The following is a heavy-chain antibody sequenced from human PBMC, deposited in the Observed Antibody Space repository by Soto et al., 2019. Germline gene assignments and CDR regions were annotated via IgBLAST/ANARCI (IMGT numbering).Heavy chain of an antibody. CDR3: ARSNWYSEY. Sequence: QVQLQESGPGLVKPSETLSLTCTVSGGSISNHYWSWIRQPPGKGLEWIGYIYYNGNTNYNSSLKSRVTMSVDTSKNQFSLKSSSVTAADTAVYYCARSNWYSEYWGQGTLVTVSS. V-gene: IGHV4-59*11. J-gene: IGHJ4*02. CDR1: GGSISNHY. D-gene: IGHD7-27*01. CDR2: IYYNGNT.